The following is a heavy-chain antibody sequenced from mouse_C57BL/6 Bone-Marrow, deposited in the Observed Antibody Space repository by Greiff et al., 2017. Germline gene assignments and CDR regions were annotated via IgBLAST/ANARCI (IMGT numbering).Heavy chain of an antibody. Sequence: QVQLKESGAELVRPGASVTLSCKASGYTFTDYEMHWVKQTPVHGLEWIGAIDPETGGTAYNQKFKGKAILTADKSSSTAYMELRSLTSEDSAVYYCTRREWLLFDYWGQGTTLTVSS. J-gene: IGHJ2*01. CDR2: IDPETGGT. CDR1: GYTFTDYE. V-gene: IGHV1-15*01. CDR3: TRREWLLFDY. D-gene: IGHD2-3*01.